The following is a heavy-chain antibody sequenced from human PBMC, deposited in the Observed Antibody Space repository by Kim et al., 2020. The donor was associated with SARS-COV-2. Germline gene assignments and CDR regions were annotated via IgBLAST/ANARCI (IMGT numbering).Heavy chain of an antibody. J-gene: IGHJ4*02. D-gene: IGHD3-3*01. CDR3: AKDFFEGGHYDFWSGYYTD. Sequence: GGSLRLSCAASGFTFGDYAMHWVRQAPGKGLEWVSGISWNSGSIGYADSVKGRFTISRDNAKNSLYLQMNSLRAEDTALYYCAKDFFEGGHYDFWSGYYTDWGQGTLVTVSS. CDR1: GFTFGDYA. CDR2: ISWNSGSI. V-gene: IGHV3-9*01.